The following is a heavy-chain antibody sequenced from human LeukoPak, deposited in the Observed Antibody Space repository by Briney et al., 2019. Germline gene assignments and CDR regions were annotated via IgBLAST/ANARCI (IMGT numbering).Heavy chain of an antibody. CDR3: ARGTTYYYDSSGYYPRRYFDY. CDR1: GGSFSGYY. D-gene: IGHD3-22*01. CDR2: INHSGST. J-gene: IGHJ4*02. Sequence: PSETLSLTCAVYGGSFSGYYWSWIRQPPGKGLEWIGEINHSGSTNYNPSLKSRVTISVDTSKNQFSLKLSSVTAADTAVYYCARGTTYYYDSSGYYPRRYFDYWGQGTLVTVPS. V-gene: IGHV4-34*01.